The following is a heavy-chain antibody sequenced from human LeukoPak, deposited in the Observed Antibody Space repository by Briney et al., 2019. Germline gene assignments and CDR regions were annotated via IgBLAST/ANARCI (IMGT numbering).Heavy chain of an antibody. V-gene: IGHV3-23*01. J-gene: IGHJ4*02. CDR2: ISGSASAT. Sequence: GGSLRLSCAASGFTFSNYAMSWVRQAPGKGLEWVSAISGSASATYSTDSVKGRSTISRDNSQTTLFLQMNSLRAEDTAVYYCVKVTAYYYGSGSYHFDYWGRGTLVTVSS. D-gene: IGHD3-10*01. CDR3: VKVTAYYYGSGSYHFDY. CDR1: GFTFSNYA.